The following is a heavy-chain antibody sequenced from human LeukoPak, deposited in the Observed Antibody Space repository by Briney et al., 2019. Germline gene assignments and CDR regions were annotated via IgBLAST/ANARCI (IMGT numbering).Heavy chain of an antibody. Sequence: SVKVSCKASGFTFTSSAVQWVRQARGQRLEWIGWIVVGSGNTNYAQKFQERVTITRDMSTNTAYMELSSLRSEDTAVYYCAATTMNVAASGAFDIWGQGTMVTVSS. CDR2: IVVGSGNT. CDR3: AATTMNVAASGAFDI. J-gene: IGHJ3*02. V-gene: IGHV1-58*01. D-gene: IGHD3-10*01. CDR1: GFTFTSSA.